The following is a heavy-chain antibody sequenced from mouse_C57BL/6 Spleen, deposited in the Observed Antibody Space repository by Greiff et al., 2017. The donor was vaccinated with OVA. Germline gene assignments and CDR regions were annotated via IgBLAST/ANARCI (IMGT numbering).Heavy chain of an antibody. CDR2: IDPSDSYT. V-gene: IGHV1-69*01. J-gene: IGHJ2*01. D-gene: IGHD2-4*01. CDR3: ALYHYDVNY. Sequence: VQLQQPGAELVMPGASVKLSCKASGYTFTSYWMHWVKQRPGQGLEWIGEIDPSDSYTNYNQKFKGKSTLTVDKSSSTAYMQLSSLTSEDSAVYYCALYHYDVNYWGQGTTLTVSS. CDR1: GYTFTSYW.